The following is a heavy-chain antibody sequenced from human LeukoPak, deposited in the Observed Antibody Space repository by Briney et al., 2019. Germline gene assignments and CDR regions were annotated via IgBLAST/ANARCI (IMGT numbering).Heavy chain of an antibody. D-gene: IGHD3-22*01. CDR3: ASAPYYYDSSGYFY. Sequence: GGSLRLSCAASGFSVSVNYMSWVRQAPGKGLEWVSVIYSGGSTYYADSVKGRFTISRDNSKNTLYLQMNSLRAEDTAVYYCASAPYYYDSSGYFYWGQGTLVTVSS. CDR2: IYSGGST. CDR1: GFSVSVNY. V-gene: IGHV3-66*01. J-gene: IGHJ4*02.